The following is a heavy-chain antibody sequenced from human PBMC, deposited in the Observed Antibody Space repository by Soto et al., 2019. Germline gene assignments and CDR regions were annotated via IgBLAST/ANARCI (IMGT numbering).Heavy chain of an antibody. Sequence: GGSLRLSCAASGFTFSDYYMSWIRQAPGKGLEWVSYISSSSSYTNYADYVKGRFTISRDNAKNSLYLQMNSLRAEDTAVYYCARDLAEQQLVLGLDWFDPWGQGTLVTVSS. V-gene: IGHV3-11*06. D-gene: IGHD6-13*01. CDR2: ISSSSSYT. J-gene: IGHJ5*02. CDR3: ARDLAEQQLVLGLDWFDP. CDR1: GFTFSDYY.